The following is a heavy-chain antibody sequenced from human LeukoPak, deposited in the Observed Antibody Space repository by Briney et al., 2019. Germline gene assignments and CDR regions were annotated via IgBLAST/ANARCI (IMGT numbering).Heavy chain of an antibody. J-gene: IGHJ4*02. V-gene: IGHV3-7*03. CDR2: IKLDGSEK. CDR3: ARDQYDTWSRRGNFDS. Sequence: GGSLRLSCVASGFTFEKYWMSWVRQAPGKGLEWVANIKLDGSEKNYVDSVKGRFTISRDNTKNSLYLQMNSLRAEDTAVFYCARDQYDTWSRRGNFDSWGQGTLVIVSS. CDR1: GFTFEKYW. D-gene: IGHD3/OR15-3a*01.